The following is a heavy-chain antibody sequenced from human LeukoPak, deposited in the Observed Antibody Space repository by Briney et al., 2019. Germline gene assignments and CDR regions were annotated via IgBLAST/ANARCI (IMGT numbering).Heavy chain of an antibody. CDR3: ARIHTGYYSSGWHYAFDI. V-gene: IGHV2-70*11. J-gene: IGHJ3*02. Sequence: SGPTLVNPTQTLTLTCTFSGFSLSTSGMCVSWIRQPPGKALEWLARIDWDDDKYYSTSLKTRLTISKDTSKNQVVLTMTNMDPVDTATYYCARIHTGYYSSGWHYAFDIWGQGTMVTVSS. CDR2: IDWDDDK. D-gene: IGHD6-19*01. CDR1: GFSLSTSGMC.